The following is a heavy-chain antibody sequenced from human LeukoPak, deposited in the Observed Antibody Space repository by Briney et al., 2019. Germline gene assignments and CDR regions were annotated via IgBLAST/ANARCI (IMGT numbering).Heavy chain of an antibody. Sequence: GGSLRLSCAASGFTFSSYGMTWVRQAPGKGLEWVSIISGGGDDTYYADSVKGRFTISRDNSKNTLYLQMNSLRAEDTAVYFCAKDRSAYYSGRFDPWGQGTLVTVSS. D-gene: IGHD3-22*01. CDR2: ISGGGDDT. CDR1: GFTFSSYG. J-gene: IGHJ5*02. V-gene: IGHV3-23*01. CDR3: AKDRSAYYSGRFDP.